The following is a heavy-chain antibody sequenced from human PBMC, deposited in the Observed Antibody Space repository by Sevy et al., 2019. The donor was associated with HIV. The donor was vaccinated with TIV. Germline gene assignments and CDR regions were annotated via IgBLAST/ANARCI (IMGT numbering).Heavy chain of an antibody. J-gene: IGHJ4*01. CDR1: GFTFSDYY. Sequence: GGSLRLSCAASGFTFSDYYMSWIRQAPGKGLEWVSYMSSGTSYTNYADSVKGRFTISRDNAKNSLYLQMNSLRAEDTAVYYCARVPTYYFGSGTYFDYWGHGTLVNVSS. V-gene: IGHV3-11*06. CDR3: ARVPTYYFGSGTYFDY. CDR2: MSSGTSYT. D-gene: IGHD3-10*01.